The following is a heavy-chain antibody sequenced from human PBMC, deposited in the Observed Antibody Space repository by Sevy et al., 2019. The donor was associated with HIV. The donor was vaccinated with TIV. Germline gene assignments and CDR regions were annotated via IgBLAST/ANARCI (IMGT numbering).Heavy chain of an antibody. CDR2: ISSNGGST. D-gene: IGHD3-3*01. CDR1: GFAFSNYYA. Sequence: GGSLRLSCAASGFAFSNYYAMHWVRQAPGKGLEYVSAISSNGGSTYYANSVKGRFTISRDNSKNTLYLQMGSLRAEDMAVYYCARVITIFGVDIIRAWYFDLWGRGTLVTVSS. J-gene: IGHJ2*01. V-gene: IGHV3-64*01. CDR3: ARVITIFGVDIIRAWYFDL.